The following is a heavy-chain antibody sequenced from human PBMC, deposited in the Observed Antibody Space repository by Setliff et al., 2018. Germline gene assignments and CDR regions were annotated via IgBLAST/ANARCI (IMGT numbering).Heavy chain of an antibody. CDR1: GHIFSSYG. D-gene: IGHD2-2*01. CDR3: SRLVRFCTRTSCQRLSGDDY. J-gene: IGHJ4*02. CDR2: ISSYNDVT. Sequence: ASVKVSCKASGHIFSSYGISWVRQAPGQGLEWMGWISSYNDVTNYEQRFQGRVTMTTDTSASAAYMELRGLRPDDTATYFCSRLVRFCTRTSCQRLSGDDYWGQGTLVTVSS. V-gene: IGHV1-18*01.